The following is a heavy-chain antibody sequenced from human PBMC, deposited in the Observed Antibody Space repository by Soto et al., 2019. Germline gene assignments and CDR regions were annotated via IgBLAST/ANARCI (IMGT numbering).Heavy chain of an antibody. D-gene: IGHD6-19*01. J-gene: IGHJ4*02. V-gene: IGHV3-74*01. CDR3: ARGPSGWYGFDY. CDR1: GFIISSNW. Sequence: EVQVVESGGGLVQPGGSLRLSCADSGFIISSNWMHWVRQAPGKGLVWVSRINSDGSTTSYADSVKGRFTISRDNAKNTLYLQMNSLRAEDTAVYYCARGPSGWYGFDYWGQGTLVTVSS. CDR2: INSDGSTT.